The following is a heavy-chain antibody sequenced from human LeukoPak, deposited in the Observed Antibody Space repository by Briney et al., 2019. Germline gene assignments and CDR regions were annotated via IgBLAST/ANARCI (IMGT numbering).Heavy chain of an antibody. CDR2: IYYSGST. CDR1: GGSISSYH. J-gene: IGHJ4*02. CDR3: ARDGIAAAGTLVYFDY. V-gene: IGHV4-59*01. Sequence: SETLSLTCTVSGGSISSYHWSWIRQPPGKGLEWIGYIYYSGSTNYNPSLKSRVTISVDTSKNQFSLKLSSMTAADTAVYYCARDGIAAAGTLVYFDYWGQGTLVTVSS. D-gene: IGHD6-13*01.